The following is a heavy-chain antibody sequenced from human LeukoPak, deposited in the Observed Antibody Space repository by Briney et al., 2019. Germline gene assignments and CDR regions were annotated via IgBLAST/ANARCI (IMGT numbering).Heavy chain of an antibody. J-gene: IGHJ4*02. CDR2: ISYDGSNK. CDR1: GFTFSSYA. D-gene: IGHD6-19*01. CDR3: ARDYSSGWDY. V-gene: IGHV3-30-3*01. Sequence: PGGSLRLSCAASGFTFSSYAMHWVRQAPGKGLEWVAVISYDGSNKYYADSVKGRFTISRDNSKNTLYLQMDSLRAEDTAVYYCARDYSSGWDYWGQGTLVTVSP.